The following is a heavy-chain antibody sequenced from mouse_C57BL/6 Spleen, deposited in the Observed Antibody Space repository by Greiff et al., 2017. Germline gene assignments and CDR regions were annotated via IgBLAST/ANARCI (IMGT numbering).Heavy chain of an antibody. Sequence: DVKLVESGGGLVQPGGSLSLSCAASGFTFTDYYMSWVRQPPGKALEWLGFIRNKANGYTTEYSASLKGRFTISRDNCQSILYLLMNALRAEDSATYYCARYSDYGVMDYWGQGPSVPVPS. CDR1: GFTFTDYY. V-gene: IGHV7-3*01. CDR2: IRNKANGYTT. D-gene: IGHD2-4*01. CDR3: ARYSDYGVMDY. J-gene: IGHJ4*01.